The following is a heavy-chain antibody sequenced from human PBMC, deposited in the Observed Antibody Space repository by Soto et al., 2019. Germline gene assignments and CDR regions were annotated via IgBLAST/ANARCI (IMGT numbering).Heavy chain of an antibody. V-gene: IGHV4-38-2*01. D-gene: IGHD3-22*01. CDR1: GYSISSGYY. J-gene: IGHJ5*02. Sequence: SETLSLTCAVSGYSISSGYYWGWLRQPPGKGLEWIGSIYHGESTYYNPSLNSRVTLSIDMTNNHVSLILNSVTAADTAVYYCARVGPWVPYYYDSSPYTFENWFDPWGQGTLVTVSS. CDR2: IYHGEST. CDR3: ARVGPWVPYYYDSSPYTFENWFDP.